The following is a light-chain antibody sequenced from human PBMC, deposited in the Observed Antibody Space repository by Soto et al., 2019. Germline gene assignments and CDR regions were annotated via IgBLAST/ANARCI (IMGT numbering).Light chain of an antibody. V-gene: IGKV3-20*01. J-gene: IGKJ5*01. CDR3: QQDGTSPRT. CDR1: QSVRSTH. CDR2: GAS. Sequence: EIVLAKTAGTLSLSPRERATLYCSSSQSVRSTHLAWYQLKPGQAPRLFIYGASSRATGIPDRFSGSGSGTDFTLTISRLEPEDFAVYICQQDGTSPRTFGQGSRLEI.